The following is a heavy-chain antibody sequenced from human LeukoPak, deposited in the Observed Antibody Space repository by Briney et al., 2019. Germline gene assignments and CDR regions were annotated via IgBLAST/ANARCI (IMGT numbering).Heavy chain of an antibody. J-gene: IGHJ4*02. CDR3: ARGRDLLWFGELPPKGFDY. CDR1: GGSFSGYY. V-gene: IGHV4-34*01. D-gene: IGHD3-10*01. CDR2: INHSGST. Sequence: SETLSLTCAVYGGSFSGYYWSWIRQPPGKGLEWIGEINHSGSTNYNPSLKSRVTISADTSKNQFSLKLSSVTAADTAVYCCARGRDLLWFGELPPKGFDYWGQGTLVTVSS.